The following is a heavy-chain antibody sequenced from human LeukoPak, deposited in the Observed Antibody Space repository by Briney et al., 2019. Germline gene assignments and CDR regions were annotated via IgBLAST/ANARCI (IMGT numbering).Heavy chain of an antibody. CDR3: ARDFFDSDGDRFDP. V-gene: IGHV1-18*01. Sequence: ASVKLSCKSSGYTFSSFGISWVRQAPGQGLEWVGWISTYNDNTNYAQHFQGRVTMTTDASTSTAYMELRSLRSDDTAVYYCARDFFDSDGDRFDPWGQGSLVTVSS. J-gene: IGHJ5*02. CDR1: GYTFSSFG. CDR2: ISTYNDNT. D-gene: IGHD5-24*01.